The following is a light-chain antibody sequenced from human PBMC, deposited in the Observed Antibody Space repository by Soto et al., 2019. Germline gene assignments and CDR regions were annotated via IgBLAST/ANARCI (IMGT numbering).Light chain of an antibody. J-gene: IGKJ1*01. Sequence: IVMAQAPAALSVSPGERATVCCRHSQSVSSTLDWHQPKPGHAPRLLISGASTRATGIPARFSGSGSGTAFTLTISSLQSEDFTVYYCQQSNNWPRPFGQGTKVDIK. V-gene: IGKV3-15*01. CDR3: QQSNNWPRP. CDR1: QSVSST. CDR2: GAS.